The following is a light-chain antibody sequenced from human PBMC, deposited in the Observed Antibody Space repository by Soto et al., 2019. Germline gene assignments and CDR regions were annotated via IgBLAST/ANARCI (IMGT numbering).Light chain of an antibody. CDR2: VAS. J-gene: IGKJ1*01. Sequence: DIPMTQSPSSVSASVGDTVTITCRASQDINNWLVWYQQKAGRAPNLLIYVASSLQRGVPSRFSGSGSGTDFTLTINSLQPEDFATYFCQQANSFPRTFGQGTKVEI. CDR1: QDINNW. CDR3: QQANSFPRT. V-gene: IGKV1-12*01.